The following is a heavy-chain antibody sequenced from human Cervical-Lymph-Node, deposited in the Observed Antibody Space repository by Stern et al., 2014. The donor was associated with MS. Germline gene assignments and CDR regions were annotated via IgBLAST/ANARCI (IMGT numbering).Heavy chain of an antibody. CDR2: LYPGDSET. J-gene: IGHJ4*02. V-gene: IGHV5-51*01. Sequence: VQLVQSGAEVKKPGESLKISCKGSGYSFTSYWIGWGRQMPGKGLEWMGILYPGDSETRYTPAFPGTVTISSDKSISHAYLQWSSLKASDTAMYYCARAVSSSWSFDYWGQGTLVTVSS. CDR1: GYSFTSYW. CDR3: ARAVSSSWSFDY. D-gene: IGHD6-13*01.